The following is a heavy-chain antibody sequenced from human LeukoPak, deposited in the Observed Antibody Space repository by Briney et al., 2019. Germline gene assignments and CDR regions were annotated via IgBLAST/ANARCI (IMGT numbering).Heavy chain of an antibody. CDR2: INHSGST. Sequence: SETLSLTCAVYGGSFSAYYWSWIRQPPGKGLEWIGEINHSGSTNYNPSLKSRVTILVDTSKNQFSLKLSSVTAADTAVYYCARLRILRDYVSSFDYWGQGTLVTVSS. J-gene: IGHJ4*02. V-gene: IGHV4-34*01. CDR1: GGSFSAYY. CDR3: ARLRILRDYVSSFDY. D-gene: IGHD3-16*01.